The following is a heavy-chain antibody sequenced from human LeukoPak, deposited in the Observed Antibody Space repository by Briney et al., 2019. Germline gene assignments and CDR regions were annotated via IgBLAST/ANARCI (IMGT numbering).Heavy chain of an antibody. CDR3: TTATKSGTYSRGY. CDR2: IKSKTDGGTT. J-gene: IGHJ4*02. Sequence: GGSLRLSCAASGFTFSSYALSWVRQAPGKGLEWVGRIKSKTDGGTTDYAAPVKGRFTISRDDSKNTLYLQMNSLKTEDTAVYYCTTATKSGTYSRGYWGQGTLVTIS. CDR1: GFTFSSYA. D-gene: IGHD1-26*01. V-gene: IGHV3-15*01.